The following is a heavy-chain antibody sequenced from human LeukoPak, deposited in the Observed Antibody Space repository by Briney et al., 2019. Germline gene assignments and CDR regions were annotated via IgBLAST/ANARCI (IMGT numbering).Heavy chain of an antibody. CDR1: GFTFSSYA. D-gene: IGHD3-10*01. CDR3: ARGGITLIRGVQDY. J-gene: IGHJ4*02. V-gene: IGHV3-64*01. CDR2: ITNNGGST. Sequence: GGSLRLSCAASGFTFSSYAMHWVRQAPGKGLEYVSAITNNGGSTYYANSVKGRFTISRDNSKNTLYLQMGSLRAEDMAVYYCARGGITLIRGVQDYWGQGTLVTVSS.